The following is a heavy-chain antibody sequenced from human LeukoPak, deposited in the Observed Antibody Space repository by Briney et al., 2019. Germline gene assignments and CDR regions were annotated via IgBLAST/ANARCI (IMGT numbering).Heavy chain of an antibody. CDR2: ISGSGGST. CDR3: ANKRRFIAVAGTADSFDY. V-gene: IGHV3-23*01. J-gene: IGHJ4*02. CDR1: GFTFSSYS. D-gene: IGHD6-19*01. Sequence: GGSLRLSCAASGFTFSSYSMNWVRQAPGKGLEWVSAISGSGGSTYYADSVKGRFTISRDNSKNTLYLQMNSLRAEDTAVYYCANKRRFIAVAGTADSFDYWGQGTLVTVSS.